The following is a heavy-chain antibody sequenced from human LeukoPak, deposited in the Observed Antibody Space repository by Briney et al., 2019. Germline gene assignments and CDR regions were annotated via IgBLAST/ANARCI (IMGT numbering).Heavy chain of an antibody. V-gene: IGHV4-30-4*08. CDR3: ARDLSGYGIFDY. D-gene: IGHD5-12*01. J-gene: IGHJ4*02. Sequence: PSETLSLTCTVSGGSISSGGYYWSWLRQPPGKGLEWIGYIYYSASTYYSPSLKSRVTVSVDTSKNRFSLKLSSVTAADTAMYYCARDLSGYGIFDYWGQGTLVTVSS. CDR2: IYYSAST. CDR1: GGSISSGGYY.